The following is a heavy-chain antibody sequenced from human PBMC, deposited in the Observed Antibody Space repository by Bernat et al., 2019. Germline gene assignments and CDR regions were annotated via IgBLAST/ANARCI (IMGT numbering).Heavy chain of an antibody. J-gene: IGHJ5*02. Sequence: EVQLLESGGGLVQPGGSLRLSCAASGFTFGSYAMSWVRQAPGKGLEWVSVISGSGGSTYYADSLKGRFSISRDNSKNTLYLQMNSLRAEDTAVYYCAKSGYDYIWGSYRWEGVGWFDPWGQGTLVTVSS. V-gene: IGHV3-23*01. CDR1: GFTFGSYA. D-gene: IGHD3-16*02. CDR2: ISGSGGST. CDR3: AKSGYDYIWGSYRWEGVGWFDP.